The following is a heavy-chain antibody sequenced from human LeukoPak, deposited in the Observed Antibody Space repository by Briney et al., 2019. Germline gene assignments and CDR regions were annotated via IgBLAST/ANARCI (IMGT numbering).Heavy chain of an antibody. V-gene: IGHV3-48*04. J-gene: IGHJ4*02. CDR3: ARDVTRGIAAAGFDY. Sequence: GGSLRLSCAASGFTFSSYSMNWVRQAPGKGLEWVSYISSSSSTIYYADSVKGRFTISRDNAKNSLYLQMNSLRAEDTAVYYCARDVTRGIAAAGFDYWGQGTLVTVSS. CDR2: ISSSSSTI. CDR1: GFTFSSYS. D-gene: IGHD6-13*01.